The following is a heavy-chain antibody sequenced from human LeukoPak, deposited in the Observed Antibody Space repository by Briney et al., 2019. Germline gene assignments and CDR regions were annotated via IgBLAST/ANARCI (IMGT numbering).Heavy chain of an antibody. CDR1: GYTFTSYY. V-gene: IGHV1-46*01. Sequence: ASVTVSCKSSGYTFTSYYMHWVRQAPAQGLEWMGIINTSGGSTSYAQKFQGRVTMTRDTSTSTVYMELSSLRSEDTAVYYCATTVTRYYGMDVWGQGTTVTVSS. CDR3: ATTVTRYYGMDV. J-gene: IGHJ6*02. D-gene: IGHD4-17*01. CDR2: INTSGGST.